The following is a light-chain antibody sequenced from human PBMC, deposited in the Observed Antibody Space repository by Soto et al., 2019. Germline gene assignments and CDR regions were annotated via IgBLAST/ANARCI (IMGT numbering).Light chain of an antibody. J-gene: IGLJ2*01. Sequence: QSVLTQPPSASGTPGQRVPISCSGSSSNIGSNTVNWYQQLPGTAPKLLIYSNNQRPSGVPDRFSGSKSGTSASLAISGRQSEDEADYYCAAWDDSLNGSVVFGGGTKLTVL. CDR3: AAWDDSLNGSVV. V-gene: IGLV1-44*01. CDR1: SSNIGSNT. CDR2: SNN.